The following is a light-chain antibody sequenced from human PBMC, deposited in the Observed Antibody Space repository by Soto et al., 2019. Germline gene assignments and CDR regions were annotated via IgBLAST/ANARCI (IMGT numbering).Light chain of an antibody. Sequence: EIVMTQSPATLSVSPGERATLSCRASQSVSSNLAWYQQKPGQAPRLLIYGASTRATGIPARFSVSGSGTEFTLTISSLQSEYFAVYYCQQYNNWPPCTFGQGTKVEIK. CDR2: GAS. V-gene: IGKV3-15*01. CDR3: QQYNNWPPCT. J-gene: IGKJ1*01. CDR1: QSVSSN.